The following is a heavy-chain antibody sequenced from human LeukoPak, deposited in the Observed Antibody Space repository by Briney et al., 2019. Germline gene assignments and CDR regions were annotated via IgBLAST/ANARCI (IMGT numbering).Heavy chain of an antibody. Sequence: SETLSLTCTVSGYSIRSDYYWGWIRQPPGKGLEWIGEIYHSGGTNYNPSLKSRITISVDKSQNQFSLKVNSLTAADTAVYYCATNGYYCMDVWGKGTTVTVSS. V-gene: IGHV4-38-2*02. CDR1: GYSIRSDYY. D-gene: IGHD2-8*01. CDR2: IYHSGGT. CDR3: ATNGYYCMDV. J-gene: IGHJ6*03.